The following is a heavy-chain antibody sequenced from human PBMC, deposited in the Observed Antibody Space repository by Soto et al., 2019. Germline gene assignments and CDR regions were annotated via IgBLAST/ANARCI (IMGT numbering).Heavy chain of an antibody. CDR2: MYNTGST. CDR1: GGSISGYY. V-gene: IGHV4-59*01. J-gene: IGHJ6*02. Sequence: SETLSLTCTVSGGSISGYYWSWLRQPPGKGLEWIGYMYNTGSTVYNPSFKSRVTISVDTSKNQFSLKLNSVTAADTAVYYCARDLWGYCGTDCYPLDVWGQGTTVTVSS. CDR3: ARDLWGYCGTDCYPLDV. D-gene: IGHD2-21*02.